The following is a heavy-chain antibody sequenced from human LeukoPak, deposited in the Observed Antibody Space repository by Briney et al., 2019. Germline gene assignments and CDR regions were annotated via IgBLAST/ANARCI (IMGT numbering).Heavy chain of an antibody. D-gene: IGHD3-3*01. CDR3: AKDANYDFWSGYIDI. Sequence: GGSLRLSCAASGFTFSSYAMHWVRQAPGKGLEWVAVISYDGSNKYYADSVKGRFTISRDNSKNTLYLQMNSLRAEDTAVYYCAKDANYDFWSGYIDIWGQGTMVTVSS. CDR2: ISYDGSNK. J-gene: IGHJ3*02. V-gene: IGHV3-30-3*01. CDR1: GFTFSSYA.